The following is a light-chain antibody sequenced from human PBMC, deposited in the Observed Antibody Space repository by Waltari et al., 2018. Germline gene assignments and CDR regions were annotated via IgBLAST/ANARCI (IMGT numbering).Light chain of an antibody. Sequence: SYELTQPPSVSVSPGQTARISCSGDGLGDRVSSWYQQKPGQSPVLVIYDDKKRPSGIPERFSGSNSGNTATLTISETQAMDEADYYCQAWDSSTAVVFGGGTKLTVL. CDR3: QAWDSSTAVV. V-gene: IGLV3-1*01. CDR2: DDK. J-gene: IGLJ2*01. CDR1: GLGDRV.